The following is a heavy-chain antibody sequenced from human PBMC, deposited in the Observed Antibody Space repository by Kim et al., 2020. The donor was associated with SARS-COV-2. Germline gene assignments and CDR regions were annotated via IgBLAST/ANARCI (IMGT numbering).Heavy chain of an antibody. Sequence: GGSLRLSCAASGFTFSSYSMNWVRQAPGKGLEWVSYISSSSSTIYYADSVKGRFTISRDNAKNSLYLQMNSLRDEDTAVYYCAREYPRYDILTGPDYWGQGTLVTVSS. CDR1: GFTFSSYS. V-gene: IGHV3-48*02. CDR3: AREYPRYDILTGPDY. CDR2: ISSSSSTI. J-gene: IGHJ4*02. D-gene: IGHD3-9*01.